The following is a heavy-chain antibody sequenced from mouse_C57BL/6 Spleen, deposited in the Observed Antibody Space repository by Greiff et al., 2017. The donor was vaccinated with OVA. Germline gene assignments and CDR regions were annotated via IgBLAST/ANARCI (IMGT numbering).Heavy chain of an antibody. V-gene: IGHV7-3*01. Sequence: EVHLVESGGGLVQPGGSLSLSCAASGFTFTDYYMSWVRQPPGKALEWLGFISNKANGSTTEYSASVKGRFTISRDNSQSILYLQMNAQRAEDSATYDGARAEWGNYRYYAMDYWGQGTSVTVSS. CDR3: ARAEWGNYRYYAMDY. CDR2: ISNKANGSTT. CDR1: GFTFTDYY. J-gene: IGHJ4*01. D-gene: IGHD2-1*01.